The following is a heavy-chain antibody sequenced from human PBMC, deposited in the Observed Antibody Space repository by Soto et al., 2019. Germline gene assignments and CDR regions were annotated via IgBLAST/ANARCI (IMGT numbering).Heavy chain of an antibody. V-gene: IGHV4-30-2*01. CDR1: GGSISSGVYS. D-gene: IGHD3-10*01. CDR3: ARAKREVTMVRGVIINWFDP. J-gene: IGHJ5*02. CDR2: IYHSGST. Sequence: TLSLTCGVSGGSISSGVYSWSWIRQPPGKGLEWIGYIYHSGSTHYNPSLKSRVTISVDRSKNQFSLKLSSVTAADTAVYYCARAKREVTMVRGVIINWFDPWGQGTLVTVSS.